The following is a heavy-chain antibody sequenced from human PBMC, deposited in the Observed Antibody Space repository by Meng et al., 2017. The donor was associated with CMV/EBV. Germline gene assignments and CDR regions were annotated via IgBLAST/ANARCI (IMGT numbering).Heavy chain of an antibody. CDR2: IWYDGSNK. CDR3: VKDSGSGSYFSNFGY. V-gene: IGHV3-33*03. CDR1: GLTFSSYG. D-gene: IGHD1-26*01. J-gene: IGHJ4*02. Sequence: YGLTFSSYGMQWVRQPPGKGLEWVAVIWYDGSNKYYADSVQGRFTVSRDNSENRLYLQMDSLRAEDTAVYYCVKDSGSGSYFSNFGYWGQGTLVTVSS.